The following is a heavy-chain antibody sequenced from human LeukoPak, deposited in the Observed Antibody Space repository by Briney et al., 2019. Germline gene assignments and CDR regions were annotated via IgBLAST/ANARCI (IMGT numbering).Heavy chain of an antibody. CDR2: IIPIFGTA. J-gene: IGHJ4*02. D-gene: IGHD4-23*01. Sequence: GASVKVSCKASGYTFTGYYMHWVRQAPGQGLEWMGGIIPIFGTANYAQKFQGRVTITADESTSTAYMELSSLRSEDTAVYYCARSMSRWYFDYWGQGTLVTVSS. CDR3: ARSMSRWYFDY. V-gene: IGHV1-69*13. CDR1: GYTFTGYY.